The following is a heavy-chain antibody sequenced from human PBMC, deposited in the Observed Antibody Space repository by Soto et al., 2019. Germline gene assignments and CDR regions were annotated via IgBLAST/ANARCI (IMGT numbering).Heavy chain of an antibody. J-gene: IGHJ4*02. CDR2: ISYDGSNK. Sequence: GGSLRLSCAASGFTFSSYAMHWVRQAPGKGLEWVAVISYDGSNKYYADSVKGRFTISRDNSKNTLYLQMNSLRAEDTAVYYCARSFDTDTAMVTLRYWGQGTLVTASS. CDR1: GFTFSSYA. D-gene: IGHD5-18*01. CDR3: ARSFDTDTAMVTLRY. V-gene: IGHV3-30-3*01.